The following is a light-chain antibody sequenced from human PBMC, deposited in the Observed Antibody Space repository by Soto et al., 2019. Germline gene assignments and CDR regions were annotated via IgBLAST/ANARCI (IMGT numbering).Light chain of an antibody. J-gene: IGKJ5*01. Sequence: DIQMTQSPSSLSASVGDRVTITCRASQNIRMHLNWYQVKPGKAPQLLIFGASTLQSGVPSRFTGSGSGTDFTLTIRSLQPEDFATYYCQQSHNTPITIGQGTRLEIK. CDR3: QQSHNTPIT. CDR2: GAS. CDR1: QNIRMH. V-gene: IGKV1-39*01.